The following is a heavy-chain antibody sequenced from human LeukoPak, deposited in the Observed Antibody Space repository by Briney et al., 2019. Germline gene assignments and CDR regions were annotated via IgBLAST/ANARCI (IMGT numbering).Heavy chain of an antibody. Sequence: SETLSLTCTVSGGXIRSYYCSWIRQPPGKGLEWIGYIYHSGSTNNNPSLKNRLTMSLDTSKNQFSLKLSSVTAADTAVYYCARGSLGRAVMFFDYWGQGTLVTVSS. V-gene: IGHV4-59*01. J-gene: IGHJ4*02. CDR2: IYHSGST. CDR1: GGXIRSYY. CDR3: ARGSLGRAVMFFDY. D-gene: IGHD3-10*01.